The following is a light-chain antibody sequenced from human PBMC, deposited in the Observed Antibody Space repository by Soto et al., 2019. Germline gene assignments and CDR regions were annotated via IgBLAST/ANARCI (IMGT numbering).Light chain of an antibody. CDR3: QQYNSYSPT. CDR1: QGISSW. Sequence: DIQMTQSPSSVSASVGDRVTITCRASQGISSWLAWYQQKPGKAPKLLIYAASSLQSGVPSRFSGSGSETEFTLTISGLQPGDSATYYCQQYNSYSPTFGQGTKVDIK. CDR2: AAS. V-gene: IGKV1D-16*01. J-gene: IGKJ1*01.